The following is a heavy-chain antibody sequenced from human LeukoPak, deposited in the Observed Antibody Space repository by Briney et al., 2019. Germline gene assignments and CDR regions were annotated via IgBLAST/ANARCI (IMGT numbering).Heavy chain of an antibody. CDR2: IYPGDSET. J-gene: IGHJ4*02. D-gene: IGHD4-17*01. CDR3: ARKHDYGDFPFDY. Sequence: GESLKISYKASGYSFTSQWIGWVRQMPGKGLEWMGIIYPGDSETRYSPSFQGQVTISADKSISTAYLQWSSLKATDTAMYFCARKHDYGDFPFDYWGQGALVTVSS. CDR1: GYSFTSQW. V-gene: IGHV5-51*01.